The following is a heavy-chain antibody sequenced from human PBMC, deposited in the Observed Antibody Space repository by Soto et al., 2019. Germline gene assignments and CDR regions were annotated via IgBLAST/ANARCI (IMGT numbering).Heavy chain of an antibody. CDR3: AKEGNSGWYYFDY. D-gene: IGHD6-19*01. CDR1: GFTFSSYA. V-gene: IGHV3-23*01. Sequence: EVQLLESGGGLVQPGGSLRLSCAASGFTFSSYAMNWVRHAPGKGLEWVSTISGSGGSPYSADSVKGRFTISRDNSKNTLYLQMNSLRAEDTAIYYCAKEGNSGWYYFDYWGQGTLVTVSS. J-gene: IGHJ4*02. CDR2: ISGSGGSP.